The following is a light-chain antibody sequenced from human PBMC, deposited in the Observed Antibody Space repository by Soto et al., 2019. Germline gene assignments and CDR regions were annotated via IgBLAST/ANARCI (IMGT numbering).Light chain of an antibody. J-gene: IGLJ1*01. V-gene: IGLV1-47*02. Sequence: QTVPTQPPSESGTPGRRVTIPCSGSSSNTGSNYVYWYQQLPGTASKLLIYSNNQRPSGVPDRFSGSKSGTSASLAISGLRSEDEADYYCAAWDDSLSGYVFGTGTKVTV. CDR3: AAWDDSLSGYV. CDR1: SSNTGSNY. CDR2: SNN.